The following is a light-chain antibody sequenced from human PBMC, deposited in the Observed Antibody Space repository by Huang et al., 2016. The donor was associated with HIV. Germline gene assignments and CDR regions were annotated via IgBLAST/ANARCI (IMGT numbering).Light chain of an antibody. J-gene: IGKJ2*01. CDR2: SAS. CDR3: QQYRDWPPYT. CDR1: QSVGSD. V-gene: IGKV3-15*01. Sequence: EIVLTQSPVTLSVSPGERATLSCRASQSVGSDLAWYQHRPGQAPRLLIYSASTRATGIPARFSGSGYGTDFILTVSSLQSEDFALYYCQQYRDWPPYTFGQGTKLEIK.